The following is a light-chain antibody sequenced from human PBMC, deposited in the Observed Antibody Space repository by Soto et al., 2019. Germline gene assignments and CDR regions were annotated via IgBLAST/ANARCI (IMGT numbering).Light chain of an antibody. J-gene: IGKJ3*01. CDR2: DAS. Sequence: EIVLTQSPATLSLSAGERATLSCRASQTIGTYLDWYQQKPGQSPRLLIFDASSRATGTPARFSGSGSGTDSTLTSSSLEPEDFALYHCLQRSAWPLTFGPGTKVDVK. V-gene: IGKV3-11*01. CDR3: LQRSAWPLT. CDR1: QTIGTY.